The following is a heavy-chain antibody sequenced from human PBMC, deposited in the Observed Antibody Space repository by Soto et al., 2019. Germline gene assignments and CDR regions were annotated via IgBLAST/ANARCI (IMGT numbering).Heavy chain of an antibody. Sequence: PGGSLRLSCAASGFTFSSYSMNWVRQAPGKGLEWVSSISSSSSYIYYADSVKGRFTISRDNAKNSLYLQMKSLRAEDTAVYYCARDCTNGVCSDFDYWGQGTLVTVSS. V-gene: IGHV3-21*01. D-gene: IGHD2-8*01. J-gene: IGHJ4*02. CDR1: GFTFSSYS. CDR2: ISSSSSYI. CDR3: ARDCTNGVCSDFDY.